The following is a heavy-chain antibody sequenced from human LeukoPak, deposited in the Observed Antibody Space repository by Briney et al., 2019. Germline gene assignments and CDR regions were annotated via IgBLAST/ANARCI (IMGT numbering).Heavy chain of an antibody. CDR3: ARHSDYGSGSYYNPVFDY. V-gene: IGHV4-39*01. Sequence: KPSETLSLTCTVSGGSISSSSYYCGWIRQPPGKGLEWIGSIYYSGSTYYNPSLKSRVTISVDTSKNQFSLKLSSVTAADTAVYYCARHSDYGSGSYYNPVFDYWGQGTLVTVSS. CDR1: GGSISSSSYY. J-gene: IGHJ4*02. CDR2: IYYSGST. D-gene: IGHD3-10*01.